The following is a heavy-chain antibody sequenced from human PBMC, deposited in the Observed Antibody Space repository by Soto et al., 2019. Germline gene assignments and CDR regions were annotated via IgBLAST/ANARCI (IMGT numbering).Heavy chain of an antibody. CDR1: GGSISSSSYY. Sequence: SETLSLTCTVSGGSISSSSYYWGWIRQPPGKGQEWIGSIYYSGSTYYNPSLKSRVTISVDTSKNQFSLKLSSVTAADTAVYYCARHALEGLDILTGYHINPWYPYYMDVWGKGTTVTVSS. D-gene: IGHD3-9*01. CDR3: ARHALEGLDILTGYHINPWYPYYMDV. J-gene: IGHJ6*03. V-gene: IGHV4-39*01. CDR2: IYYSGST.